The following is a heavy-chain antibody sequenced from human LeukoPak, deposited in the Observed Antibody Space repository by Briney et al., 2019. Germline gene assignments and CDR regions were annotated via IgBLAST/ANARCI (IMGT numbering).Heavy chain of an antibody. CDR2: ISAYNGNT. D-gene: IGHD2/OR15-2a*01. Sequence: ASVKVSCKASGYSFVLYGISWVRQAPGQGLEWMGWISAYNGNTNYAQKLQGRVTMTTDTSTSTAYMELRSLRSDDTAVYYCARDQVISSRMDVWGKGTTVTISS. J-gene: IGHJ6*03. CDR3: ARDQVISSRMDV. V-gene: IGHV1-18*01. CDR1: GYSFVLYG.